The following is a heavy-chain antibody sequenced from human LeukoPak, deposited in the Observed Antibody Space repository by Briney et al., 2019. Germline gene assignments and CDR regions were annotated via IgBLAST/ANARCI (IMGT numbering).Heavy chain of an antibody. Sequence: KPSETLSLTCAVYGGSFSGYYWSWIRQPPGKGLEWIGEINHSGSSNFNPSLKSRVTLSLDTSKNQFSLKLSSVTAADTAVYYCAIPVAGHFDYWGQGTLVTVSS. D-gene: IGHD6-19*01. V-gene: IGHV4-34*01. CDR1: GGSFSGYY. J-gene: IGHJ4*02. CDR2: INHSGSS. CDR3: AIPVAGHFDY.